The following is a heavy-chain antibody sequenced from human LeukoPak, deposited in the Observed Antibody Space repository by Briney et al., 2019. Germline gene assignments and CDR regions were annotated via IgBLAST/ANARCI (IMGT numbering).Heavy chain of an antibody. CDR2: IVVGSGNT. Sequence: GASVKVSCKASGFTFTSSAMQWVRQARGQRLEWIGWIVVGSGNTNYAQKFQGRVTMTRDTSTSTVYMELSSLRSEDTAVYYCARGRDAFDIWGQGTMVTVSS. J-gene: IGHJ3*02. CDR3: ARGRDAFDI. D-gene: IGHD1-26*01. V-gene: IGHV1-58*02. CDR1: GFTFTSSA.